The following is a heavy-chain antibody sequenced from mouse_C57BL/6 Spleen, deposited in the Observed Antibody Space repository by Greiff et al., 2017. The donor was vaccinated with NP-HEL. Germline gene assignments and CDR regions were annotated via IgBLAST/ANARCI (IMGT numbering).Heavy chain of an antibody. J-gene: IGHJ2*01. V-gene: IGHV1-52*01. CDR3: ASGLYYDYDGYYFDY. Sequence: QVQLQQPGAELVRPGSSVKLSCKASGYTFTSYWMHWVKQRPIQGLEWIGNIDPSDSETHYTQQFKDKATLTVDKSSSTAYMQLSSLTSEDSAVYYCASGLYYDYDGYYFDYWGQGTTLTVSS. CDR2: IDPSDSET. D-gene: IGHD2-4*01. CDR1: GYTFTSYW.